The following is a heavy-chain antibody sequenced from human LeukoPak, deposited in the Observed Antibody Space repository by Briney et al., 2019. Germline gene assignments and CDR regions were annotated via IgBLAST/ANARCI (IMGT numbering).Heavy chain of an antibody. V-gene: IGHV1-18*01. CDR1: GYTFTSYG. CDR3: ARDGVGGPDYYYYGMDV. J-gene: IGHJ6*02. D-gene: IGHD3-10*01. CDR2: ISAYNGNT. Sequence: GASVKVSCKASGYTFTSYGISWVRQAPGQGLEWMGWISAYNGNTNYAQRLQGRVTMTTDTSTSTAYMELRSLRSDDTAVYYCARDGVGGPDYYYYGMDVWGQGTTVTVSS.